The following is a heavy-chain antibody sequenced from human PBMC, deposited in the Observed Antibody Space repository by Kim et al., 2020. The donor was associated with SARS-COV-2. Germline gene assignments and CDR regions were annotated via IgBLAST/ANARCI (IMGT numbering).Heavy chain of an antibody. D-gene: IGHD2-15*01. CDR2: INPNSGGT. CDR1: GYTFTGYY. V-gene: IGHV1-2*02. J-gene: IGHJ6*02. Sequence: ASVKVSCKASGYTFTGYYMHWVRQAPGQGLEWMGWINPNSGGTNYAQKFQGRVTMTRDTSISTAYMELSRLRSDDTAVYYCARPSYCSGGSCYSYYYYGMDVWGQGTTVTVSS. CDR3: ARPSYCSGGSCYSYYYYGMDV.